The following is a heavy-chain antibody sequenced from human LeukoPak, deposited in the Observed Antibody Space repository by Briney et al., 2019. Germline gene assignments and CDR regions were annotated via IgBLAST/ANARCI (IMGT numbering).Heavy chain of an antibody. Sequence: GGSLTLSCAASGFTFSSYAMSWVHQAPGKGLEWVSAISGSGGSTYYADSVKGRFTISRDNSKNTLYLQMNSLRAEDTAVYYCAKVSYGDYLYFDYWGQGTMVTVSS. D-gene: IGHD4-17*01. CDR2: ISGSGGST. V-gene: IGHV3-23*01. CDR3: AKVSYGDYLYFDY. J-gene: IGHJ4*02. CDR1: GFTFSSYA.